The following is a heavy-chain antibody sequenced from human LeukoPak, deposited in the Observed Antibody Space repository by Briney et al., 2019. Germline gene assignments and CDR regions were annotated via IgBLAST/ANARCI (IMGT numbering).Heavy chain of an antibody. CDR3: ANLSPTITIFGGFVNY. V-gene: IGHV3-30*02. CDR2: IRYDGSNK. Sequence: GGSLRLSRAASGFTFSSYGMHWVRQAPGKGLEWVAFIRYDGSNKYYADSVKGRFTISRDNSKNTLYLQMNSLRAEDTAVYYCANLSPTITIFGGFVNYWGQGTLVTVSS. CDR1: GFTFSSYG. J-gene: IGHJ4*02. D-gene: IGHD3-3*01.